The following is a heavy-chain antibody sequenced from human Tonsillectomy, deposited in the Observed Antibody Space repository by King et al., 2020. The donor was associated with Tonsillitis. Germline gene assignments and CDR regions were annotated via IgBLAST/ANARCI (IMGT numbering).Heavy chain of an antibody. V-gene: IGHV3-30*06. CDR3: AKGGSSSLWGYFDY. CDR1: GFNFSNYA. CDR2: ISYDGNKK. J-gene: IGHJ4*02. D-gene: IGHD6-13*01. Sequence: VQLVESGGSVVQPGRSLRLSCAASGFNFSNYAMQWVRQASGKGLEWVASISYDGNKKVYADSVKGRVSISREKSGNTLYRQLDSLRPEDTAVYYCAKGGSSSLWGYFDYWGQGALVTISS.